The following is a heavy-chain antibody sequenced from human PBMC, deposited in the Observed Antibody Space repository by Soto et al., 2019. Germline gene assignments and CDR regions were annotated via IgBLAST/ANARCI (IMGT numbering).Heavy chain of an antibody. J-gene: IGHJ4*02. CDR1: GFTFSSYA. Sequence: PGGSLRLSCAASGFTFSSYAMSWVRQAPGKELEWVSAISGSGGSTYYADSVKGRFTISRDNSKNTLYLQMNSLRAEDTAVYYCAKAGPYDSSGYYYVVSFDYWGQGTLVTVSS. D-gene: IGHD3-22*01. V-gene: IGHV3-23*01. CDR2: ISGSGGST. CDR3: AKAGPYDSSGYYYVVSFDY.